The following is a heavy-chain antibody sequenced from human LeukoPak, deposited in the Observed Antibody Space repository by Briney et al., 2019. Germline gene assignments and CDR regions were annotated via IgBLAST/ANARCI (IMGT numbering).Heavy chain of an antibody. CDR2: ISSSTSYI. V-gene: IGHV3-21*01. D-gene: IGHD1-26*01. CDR1: GFSFSAYT. Sequence: GGSLRLSCAASGFSFSAYTMNWVRQAPGKGLEWVSSISSSTSYIYYTDSVKGRFTTSRDNANNSLYLQMNSLRAEDTAVYYCVRDLERIVGATAGYWGQGTLITVSS. CDR3: VRDLERIVGATAGY. J-gene: IGHJ4*02.